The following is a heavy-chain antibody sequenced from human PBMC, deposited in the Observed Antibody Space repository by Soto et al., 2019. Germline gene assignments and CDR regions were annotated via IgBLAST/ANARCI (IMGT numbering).Heavy chain of an antibody. CDR2: IYYSGST. V-gene: IGHV4-59*01. D-gene: IGHD4-17*01. CDR3: ARQLNDYGDYAVGFYFDY. J-gene: IGHJ4*02. CDR1: GGSISSYY. Sequence: SETLSLTCTVSGGSISSYYWSWIRQPPGKGLEWIGYIYYSGSTNYNPSLKSRVTISVDTSKNQFSLKLSSVTAADTAVYYCARQLNDYGDYAVGFYFDYWGQGTLVTVSS.